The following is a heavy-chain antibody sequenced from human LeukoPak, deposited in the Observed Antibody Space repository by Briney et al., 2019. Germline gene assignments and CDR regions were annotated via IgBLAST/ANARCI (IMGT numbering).Heavy chain of an antibody. V-gene: IGHV3-7*01. CDR2: INADGSEK. Sequence: QSGGSLRLSCTASGFSISGHWQTWVRQTPGKGLEWAAHINADGSEKSYVGSVKGRFTISKDSVENSVTLQMNSVRVEDTAVYYCGRGHYGLDVWGQGATVTVSS. J-gene: IGHJ6*02. CDR1: GFSISGHW. CDR3: GRGHYGLDV.